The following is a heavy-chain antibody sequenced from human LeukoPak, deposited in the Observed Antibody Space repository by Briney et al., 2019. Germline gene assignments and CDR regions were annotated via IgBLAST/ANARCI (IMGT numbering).Heavy chain of an antibody. CDR3: ARGDGY. CDR1: GFTFSSYS. V-gene: IGHV3-48*01. J-gene: IGHJ4*02. CDR2: ISPGNSTK. Sequence: PGGSLRLSCPSSGFTFSSYSMNRVRQAPGKGREGVSYISPGNSTKYYADSVKGRFTISRGNAKNSLYLQMNSLRAEDTAVYYCARGDGYWGQGTLVTVSS.